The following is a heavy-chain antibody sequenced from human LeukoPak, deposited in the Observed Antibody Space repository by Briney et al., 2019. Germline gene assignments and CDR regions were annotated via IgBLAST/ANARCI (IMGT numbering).Heavy chain of an antibody. CDR2: ISAYTGNT. CDR3: ARDELVRPTIFDY. J-gene: IGHJ4*02. CDR1: GYTFTSSG. Sequence: ASVKISCKASGYTFTSSGICWVRQAPRQGLEWMGYISAYTGNTNYAQKLQGRVTMTTDTSTSTAYMELRSLRSDDTAVYYCARDELVRPTIFDYWGQGTLVTVSS. D-gene: IGHD5-12*01. V-gene: IGHV1-18*01.